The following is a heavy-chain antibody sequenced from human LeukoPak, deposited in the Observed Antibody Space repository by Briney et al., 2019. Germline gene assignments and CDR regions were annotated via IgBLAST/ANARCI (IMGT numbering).Heavy chain of an antibody. Sequence: GGSLRLSCTASGFSFSGHWMHWVRQAPGKGLEWVAVMWYDGSNKYYTDSVKGRFTISRDDSKNTLYLQMNSLRAEDTAVYYCAREDTSLVIAYWGQGTLVTVSS. D-gene: IGHD5-18*01. CDR3: AREDTSLVIAY. CDR2: MWYDGSNK. CDR1: GFSFSGHW. V-gene: IGHV3-33*08. J-gene: IGHJ4*02.